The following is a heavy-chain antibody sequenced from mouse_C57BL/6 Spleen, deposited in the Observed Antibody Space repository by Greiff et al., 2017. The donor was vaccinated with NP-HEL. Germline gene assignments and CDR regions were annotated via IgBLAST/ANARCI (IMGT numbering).Heavy chain of an antibody. CDR3: ARSGYGNSRYYFDY. CDR1: GYTFTSYW. Sequence: QVQLQQPGAELVRPGSSVKLSCKASGYTFTSYWMHWVKQRPIQGLEWIGNIDPSDSETHYNQKFKDKATLTVDKSSSTAYMQLSSLTSEDSAVYYCARSGYGNSRYYFDYWGQGTTLTVSS. CDR2: IDPSDSET. D-gene: IGHD2-1*01. V-gene: IGHV1-52*01. J-gene: IGHJ2*01.